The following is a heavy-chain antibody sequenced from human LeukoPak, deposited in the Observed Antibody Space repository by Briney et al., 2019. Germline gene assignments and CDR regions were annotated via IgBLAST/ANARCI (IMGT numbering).Heavy chain of an antibody. CDR3: ARDATYNWNYGRGAFDI. Sequence: ASVKVSCKASGYTFTSYYMHWVRQAPGQGLEWMGIINPSGGSTSYAQKFQGRVTMTRDMSTSTVYMKLSSLRSEDTAVYYCARDATYNWNYGRGAFDIWGQGTMVTVSS. V-gene: IGHV1-46*01. D-gene: IGHD1-7*01. CDR1: GYTFTSYY. J-gene: IGHJ3*02. CDR2: INPSGGST.